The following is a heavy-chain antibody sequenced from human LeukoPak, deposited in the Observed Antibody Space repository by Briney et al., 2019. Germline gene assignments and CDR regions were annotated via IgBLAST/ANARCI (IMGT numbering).Heavy chain of an antibody. D-gene: IGHD3-10*01. Sequence: GASVKVSCKASGYTFTGYYMHWVRQAPGQGLEWMEWINPNSGGTNYAQKFQGRVTMTRDTSISTAYMELSRLRSDDTAVYYCARDEGSGSYYNGLFDPWGQGTLVTVSS. CDR1: GYTFTGYY. J-gene: IGHJ5*02. V-gene: IGHV1-2*02. CDR3: ARDEGSGSYYNGLFDP. CDR2: INPNSGGT.